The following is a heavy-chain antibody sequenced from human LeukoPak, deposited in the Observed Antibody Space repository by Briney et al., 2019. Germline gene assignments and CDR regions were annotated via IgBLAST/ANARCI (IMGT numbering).Heavy chain of an antibody. V-gene: IGHV3-53*01. J-gene: IGHJ4*02. D-gene: IGHD6-13*01. CDR2: IYSGGST. CDR3: ARVYSSSWYLGY. Sequence: WVSVIYSGGSTYYADSVKGRFTISRDNSKNTLYLQMNSLRAEDTAVYYCARVYSSSWYLGYWGQGTLVTVSS.